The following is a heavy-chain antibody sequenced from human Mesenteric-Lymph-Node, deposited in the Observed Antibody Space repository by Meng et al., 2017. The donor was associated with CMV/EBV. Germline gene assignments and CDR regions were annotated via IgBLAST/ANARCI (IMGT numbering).Heavy chain of an antibody. V-gene: IGHV3-7*01. CDR2: INHDASEK. CDR1: GFIFTTSW. CDR3: ARGHYGMDV. Sequence: GGSLRLSCAASGFIFTTSWLTWIRQAPGKGLEWVANINHDASEKNYLDSVKGRFTISRDSAKNLLNLQMNSLRAEDTAVYYCARGHYGMDVWGQGTTVTVSS. J-gene: IGHJ6*02.